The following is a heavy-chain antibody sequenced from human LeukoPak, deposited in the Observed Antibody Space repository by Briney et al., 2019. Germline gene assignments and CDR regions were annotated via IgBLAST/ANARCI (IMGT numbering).Heavy chain of an antibody. Sequence: ASVKVSCKASGYFFTGFYIHWVRQAPEQGLEWMGRMNPSNGNTDFAQNFQGRVTMTRDTSTTTAYMELSSLTSDETAVYYCTRDLGGALAWFDSWGQGTLVTVSS. CDR2: MNPSNGNT. D-gene: IGHD2-21*01. J-gene: IGHJ5*01. CDR1: GYFFTGFY. CDR3: TRDLGGALAWFDS. V-gene: IGHV1-2*06.